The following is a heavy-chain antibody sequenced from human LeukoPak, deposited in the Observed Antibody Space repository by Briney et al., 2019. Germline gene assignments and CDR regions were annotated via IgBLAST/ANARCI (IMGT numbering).Heavy chain of an antibody. J-gene: IGHJ4*02. CDR2: IYYSGST. Sequence: PSETLSLTCTVSGGSISSYYWSWIRQPPGKGLEWIGYIYYSGSTNYNPSLKSRVTISVDTSKNQFSLKLSSMTAADTAVYYCARHTPYSSGAIDYWGQGTLVTVSS. D-gene: IGHD6-19*01. V-gene: IGHV4-59*08. CDR3: ARHTPYSSGAIDY. CDR1: GGSISSYY.